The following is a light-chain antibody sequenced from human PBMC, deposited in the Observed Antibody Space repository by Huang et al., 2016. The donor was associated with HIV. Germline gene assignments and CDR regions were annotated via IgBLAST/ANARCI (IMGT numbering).Light chain of an antibody. CDR1: QGISSY. CDR3: QQLNSYPLT. CDR2: AAS. V-gene: IGKV1-9*01. J-gene: IGKJ4*01. Sequence: IQLTQSPSSLSASIGDRVTITCRASQGISSYLAWYQQKPGRAPNLLIYAASTLQSEVPSRFSGSGSGTDCTLTISSLQPEDFATYYCQQLNSYPLTFGGGTKVEIK.